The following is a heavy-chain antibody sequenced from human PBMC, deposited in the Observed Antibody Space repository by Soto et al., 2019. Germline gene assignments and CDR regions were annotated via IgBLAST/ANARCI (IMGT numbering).Heavy chain of an antibody. J-gene: IGHJ2*01. CDR1: GFTLSSYS. CDR2: ISSSSSYI. CDR3: ARDGLRDGYNLYFDR. V-gene: IGHV3-21*01. D-gene: IGHD5-12*01. Sequence: EVQLVESGGGLVKPGGSLRLSCAASGFTLSSYSMNWVRQAPGKGLEWVSSISSSSSYIYYADSVKGRFTISRDNAKNSLYLQRNSLRADDTAVYYCARDGLRDGYNLYFDRWGRGTPVTVSS.